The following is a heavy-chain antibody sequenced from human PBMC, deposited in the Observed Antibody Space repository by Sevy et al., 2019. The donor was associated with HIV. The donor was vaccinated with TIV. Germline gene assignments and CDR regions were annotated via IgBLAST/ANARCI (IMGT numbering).Heavy chain of an antibody. CDR2: ISSSSTI. J-gene: IGHJ6*02. CDR3: ARDSERTVTTYYYGMDV. V-gene: IGHV3-48*02. D-gene: IGHD4-4*01. Sequence: GGSLRLSCAASGFTFSSYSMNWVRQAPGKGLEWVSYISSSSTIYYPDSGKGRFTISRDNAKNSLYLQMNSLRDEDTAVYYCARDSERTVTTYYYGMDVWGQGTTVTVSS. CDR1: GFTFSSYS.